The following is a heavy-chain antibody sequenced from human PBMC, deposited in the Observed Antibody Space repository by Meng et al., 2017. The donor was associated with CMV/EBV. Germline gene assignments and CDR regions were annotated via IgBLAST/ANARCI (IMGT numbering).Heavy chain of an antibody. CDR3: ARSNGYSSSWYYFDY. Sequence: SCAVSGYSISSSNWWGWIRQPPGKGLEWIGYIYYRGSIYYNPSLKSRVTMSVDTSKNQFSLKLNSVTAVDTAVYYCARSNGYSSSWYYFDYWGQGTLVTVS. D-gene: IGHD6-13*01. CDR1: GYSISSSNW. CDR2: IYYRGSI. J-gene: IGHJ4*02. V-gene: IGHV4-28*02.